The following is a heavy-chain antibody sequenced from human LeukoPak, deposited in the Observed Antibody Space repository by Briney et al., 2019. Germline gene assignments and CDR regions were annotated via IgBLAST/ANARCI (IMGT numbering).Heavy chain of an antibody. CDR1: GFTFSSYY. CDR2: IYSGGST. J-gene: IGHJ4*02. CDR3: AKVWDCSSTSCYGGLDY. Sequence: GGSLRLSCAASGFTFSSYYMSWVRQAPGKGLEWVSVIYSGGSTYYADSVKGRFTISRDNSKNTLYLQMNSLRAEDTAVYYCAKVWDCSSTSCYGGLDYWGQGTLVTVSS. V-gene: IGHV3-53*01. D-gene: IGHD2-2*01.